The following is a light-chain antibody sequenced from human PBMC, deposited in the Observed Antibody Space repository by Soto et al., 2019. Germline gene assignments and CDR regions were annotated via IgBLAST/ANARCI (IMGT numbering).Light chain of an antibody. CDR1: QRISTG. V-gene: IGKV1-5*01. Sequence: DIQMTQSPSTLSSSVGDRVTITCRASQRISTGLAWYQQKPGKAPTLLIYDASTLESGVPSRFSGSGSGTEFTLTFSSLQPDDFAAYYCQHYSTVWAFGQGTKVDIK. CDR3: QHYSTVWA. J-gene: IGKJ1*01. CDR2: DAS.